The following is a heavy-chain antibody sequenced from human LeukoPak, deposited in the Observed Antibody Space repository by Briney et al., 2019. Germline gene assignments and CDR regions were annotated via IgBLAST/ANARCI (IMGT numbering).Heavy chain of an antibody. V-gene: IGHV3-7*01. D-gene: IGHD2-2*01. CDR1: GFTFSSYW. Sequence: GGSLRLSCAASGFTFSSYWMSWVRQAPGKGLEWVANIKQDGSEKYYVDSVKGRFTISRDNAKNSLYLQMNSLRAEDTAVYCCAREFGKVTGTRYFDYWGQGTLVAVS. J-gene: IGHJ4*02. CDR2: IKQDGSEK. CDR3: AREFGKVTGTRYFDY.